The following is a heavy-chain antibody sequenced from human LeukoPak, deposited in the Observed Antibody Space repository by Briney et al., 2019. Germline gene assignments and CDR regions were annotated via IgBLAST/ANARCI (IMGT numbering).Heavy chain of an antibody. V-gene: IGHV3-23*01. Sequence: GGPLRLSCAASGFTFSSYHMHGLPEAPGKGLECVSSITGGGSYTYDADTVKARFTISRENSKNTLYMQMISLRDEDTAVYYCAKTFSGAYYFDYWGQGTLVTVSS. CDR3: AKTFSGAYYFDY. J-gene: IGHJ4*02. D-gene: IGHD3-10*01. CDR2: ITGGGSYT. CDR1: GFTFSSYH.